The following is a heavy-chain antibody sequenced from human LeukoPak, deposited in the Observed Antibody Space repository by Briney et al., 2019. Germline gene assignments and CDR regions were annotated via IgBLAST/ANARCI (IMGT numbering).Heavy chain of an antibody. J-gene: IGHJ5*02. Sequence: PGGSLRLSCAASGFTFSSYEMNWIRQPPGKGLEWIGEINRSGDSNYNPSLKSRVIISVDTSKNQFSLKLSSVTAADTAVYYCASRSVGYCSGGSCYPRAWFDPWGQGTLVTVSS. CDR1: GFTFSSYE. CDR3: ASRSVGYCSGGSCYPRAWFDP. V-gene: IGHV4-34*01. CDR2: INRSGDS. D-gene: IGHD2-15*01.